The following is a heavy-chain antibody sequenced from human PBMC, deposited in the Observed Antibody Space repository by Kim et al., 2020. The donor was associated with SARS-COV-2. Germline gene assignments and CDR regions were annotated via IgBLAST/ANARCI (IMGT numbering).Heavy chain of an antibody. Sequence: SETLSLTCTVSGGSISSYYWSWIRQPPGKGLEWIGYIYYSGSTNYNPSLKSRVTISVDTSKNQFSLKLSSVTAADTAVYYCARTSPYYYDSSGYYYPGWFDPWGQGTLVTVSS. V-gene: IGHV4-59*13. CDR1: GGSISSYY. J-gene: IGHJ5*02. CDR3: ARTSPYYYDSSGYYYPGWFDP. D-gene: IGHD3-22*01. CDR2: IYYSGST.